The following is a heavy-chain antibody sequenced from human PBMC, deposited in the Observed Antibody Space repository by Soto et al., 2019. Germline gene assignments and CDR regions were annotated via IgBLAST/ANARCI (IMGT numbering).Heavy chain of an antibody. CDR1: GYTFTSYA. V-gene: IGHV1-3*01. CDR2: INAGNGNT. CDR3: LRGSVVGFDP. Sequence: QVQLVQSGAEVKKPGASVKVSCKASGYTFTSYAMHWVRQAPGQRLEWMGWINAGNGNTKYSQKFQGRVTITRDTSASTAYMELSSLRSEGTAVYYRLRGSVVGFDPWGQGTLVTVAS. D-gene: IGHD2-15*01. J-gene: IGHJ5*02.